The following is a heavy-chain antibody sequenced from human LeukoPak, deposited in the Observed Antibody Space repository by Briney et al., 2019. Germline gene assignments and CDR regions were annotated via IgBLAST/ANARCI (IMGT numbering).Heavy chain of an antibody. CDR2: INHSGRT. Sequence: SETLSLTCAVHGGSFSGYYWSWIRQPPGKGLEWMGEINHSGRTNYNPSLKSRVTISVDTSKNHFSLKLSSVHAADTAASYSASSTSYYYDSGAYWGQGTLVTVSS. V-gene: IGHV4-34*01. J-gene: IGHJ4*02. D-gene: IGHD3-22*01. CDR1: GGSFSGYY. CDR3: ASSTSYYYDSGAY.